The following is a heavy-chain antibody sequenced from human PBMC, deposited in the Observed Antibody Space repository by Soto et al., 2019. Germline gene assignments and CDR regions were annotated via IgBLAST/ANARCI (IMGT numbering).Heavy chain of an antibody. D-gene: IGHD5-18*01. V-gene: IGHV4-39*01. J-gene: IGHJ6*02. CDR3: ARQELWATYYYYGMDV. CDR1: GGSISSSSYY. CDR2: IYYSGST. Sequence: PSETLSLTCTVSGGSISSSSYYWGWIRQPPGKGLEWIGSIYYSGSTYYNTSLKSRVTISVDTSKNQFSLKLSSVTAAVTAVYYCARQELWATYYYYGMDVWGQGTTVT.